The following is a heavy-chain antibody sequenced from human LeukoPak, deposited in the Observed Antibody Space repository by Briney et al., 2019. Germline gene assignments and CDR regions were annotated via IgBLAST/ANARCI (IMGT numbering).Heavy chain of an antibody. J-gene: IGHJ3*02. Sequence: GWSLTLSCAASGLTLISYAMTWVRQAPGKGLEWVSVISGSVFTTYHADSLKGRVALSRDNSRNTLYLQMNSLRGDAPAVYYWWKLQGITQGEPPTYVFYIWGQGTMVTVSS. D-gene: IGHD3-16*01. CDR3: WKLQGITQGEPPTYVFYI. CDR1: GLTLISYA. V-gene: IGHV3-23*01. CDR2: ISGSVFTT.